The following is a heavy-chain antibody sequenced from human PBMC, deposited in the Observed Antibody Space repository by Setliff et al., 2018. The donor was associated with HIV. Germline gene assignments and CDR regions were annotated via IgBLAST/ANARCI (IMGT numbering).Heavy chain of an antibody. V-gene: IGHV4-34*01. CDR3: ARLPSGTAMVLDY. CDR2: IDHSGST. J-gene: IGHJ4*02. D-gene: IGHD5-18*01. Sequence: SETLSLTCAVYGGSFSGYHWSWIRQSPGKGLEWIGEIDHSGSTDDNPSLKSRVTISVDTSKNQFSLKLSSVTAADTAVYYCARLPSGTAMVLDYWGQGTLVTVSS. CDR1: GGSFSGYH.